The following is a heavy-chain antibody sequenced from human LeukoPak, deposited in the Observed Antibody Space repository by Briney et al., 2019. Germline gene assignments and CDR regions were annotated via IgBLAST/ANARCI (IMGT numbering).Heavy chain of an antibody. CDR3: ARDFLWLVDY. CDR2: VSKDGNNI. V-gene: IGHV3-30-3*01. CDR1: GFDFINFH. J-gene: IGHJ4*02. D-gene: IGHD6-19*01. Sequence: GGSLRLSCAASGFDFINFHIHWVRQAPGKGLEWLAFVSKDGNNIYYADSVKGRFTIYRDNSKSTLYLQMNSLRADDTAIYYCARDFLWLVDYWGQGTLVTVSS.